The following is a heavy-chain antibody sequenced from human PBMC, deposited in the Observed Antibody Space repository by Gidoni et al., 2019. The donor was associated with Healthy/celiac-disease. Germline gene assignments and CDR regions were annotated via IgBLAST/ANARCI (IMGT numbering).Heavy chain of an antibody. CDR2: ISSSSSYI. CDR1: EFTFSSYS. V-gene: IGHV3-21*01. CDR3: ARDGDAFDI. J-gene: IGHJ3*02. Sequence: EVQLVASGGGLVKPGGSLRLSGAASEFTFSSYSMNWVRQAPGKGLEWVSSISSSSSYIYYADSMKGRFTISRDNAKNSLYLQMNSLRAEDTAVYYCARDGDAFDIWGQGTMVTVSS.